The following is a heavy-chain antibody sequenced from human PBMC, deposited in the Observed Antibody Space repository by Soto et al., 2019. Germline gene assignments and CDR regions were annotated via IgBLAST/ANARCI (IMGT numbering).Heavy chain of an antibody. CDR1: GGSISSYY. Sequence: SETLSLTCTVSGGSISSYYWSWIRQPPGKGLEWIGYIYYSGSTNYNPSLKSRVTISVDTSKNQFSLKLGSVTAADTAVYYCARDVGSSSSWYEAWFDPWGQGTLVTVSS. D-gene: IGHD6-13*01. CDR3: ARDVGSSSSWYEAWFDP. J-gene: IGHJ5*02. V-gene: IGHV4-59*01. CDR2: IYYSGST.